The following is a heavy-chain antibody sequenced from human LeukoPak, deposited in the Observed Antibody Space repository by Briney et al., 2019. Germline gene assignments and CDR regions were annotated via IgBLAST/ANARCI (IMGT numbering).Heavy chain of an antibody. CDR3: AQNFYDSSGLYFDY. V-gene: IGHV3-21*01. CDR2: ISSSSNYI. CDR1: GFTFSSYS. D-gene: IGHD3-22*01. J-gene: IGHJ4*02. Sequence: GGSLRLSCAASGFTFSSYSMNWVRQAPGMGLEWVSSISSSSNYIYYADSVKGRFTISRDNAKNSLYLQMNSLRAEDTAVYYCAQNFYDSSGLYFDYWGQGTLVTVSS.